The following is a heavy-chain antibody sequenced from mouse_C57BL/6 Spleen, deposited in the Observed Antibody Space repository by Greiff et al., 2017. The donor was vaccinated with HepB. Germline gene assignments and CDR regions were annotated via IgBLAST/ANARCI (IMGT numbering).Heavy chain of an antibody. CDR2: ISDGGSYT. V-gene: IGHV5-4*01. Sequence: EVKLVESGGGLVKPGGSLKLSCAASGFTFSSYAMSWVRQTPEKRLEWVATISDGGSYTYYPDNVKGRFTISRDNAKNNLYLQMSHLNSEVTAMYYWARDSPYYYGSSYDYAMDYWGQGTSVTVSS. CDR1: GFTFSSYA. D-gene: IGHD1-1*01. J-gene: IGHJ4*01. CDR3: ARDSPYYYGSSYDYAMDY.